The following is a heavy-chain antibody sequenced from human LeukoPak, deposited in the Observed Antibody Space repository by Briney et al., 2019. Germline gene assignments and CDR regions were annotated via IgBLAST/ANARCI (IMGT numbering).Heavy chain of an antibody. J-gene: IGHJ4*02. CDR3: ARGGSSWFFYFAY. D-gene: IGHD6-13*01. Sequence: PGGSLGLSCAASGFTFSSYSMNWVRQAPGKGLEGGSPISSSSSYIYYADSVKGRFTISRDNAKNSLYLQMNSLRAEDKAVYYCARGGSSWFFYFAYWGQGTLVTVSS. CDR2: ISSSSSYI. CDR1: GFTFSSYS. V-gene: IGHV3-21*01.